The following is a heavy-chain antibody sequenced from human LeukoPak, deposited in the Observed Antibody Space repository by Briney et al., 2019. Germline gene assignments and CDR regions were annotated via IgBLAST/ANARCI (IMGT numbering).Heavy chain of an antibody. J-gene: IGHJ4*02. D-gene: IGHD3-3*01. CDR3: ASEIIFGSFDY. CDR2: ISGSGGST. V-gene: IGHV3-23*01. Sequence: GGSLRLSCAASGFTFSTYAMSWVRQAPGKGLEWVSAISGSGGSTYYADSVKGRFTISRDNPKNTLYLQMNSLRAEDTAVYYCASEIIFGSFDYWGQGTLVTVSS. CDR1: GFTFSTYA.